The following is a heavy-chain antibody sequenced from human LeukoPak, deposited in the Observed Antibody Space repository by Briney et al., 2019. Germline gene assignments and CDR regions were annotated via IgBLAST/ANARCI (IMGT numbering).Heavy chain of an antibody. J-gene: IGHJ3*02. CDR1: EFTFSTYS. D-gene: IGHD2-21*02. V-gene: IGHV3-21*01. CDR3: AREYCGGDCYSDAFDI. Sequence: GGSLRLSCVVSEFTFSTYSMNWVRQALGKGLEWVSSISSSSSYIYYADSVKGRFTISRDNAKNTLYLQMNSLRAEDTAVYYCAREYCGGDCYSDAFDIWGQGTMVTVSS. CDR2: ISSSSSYI.